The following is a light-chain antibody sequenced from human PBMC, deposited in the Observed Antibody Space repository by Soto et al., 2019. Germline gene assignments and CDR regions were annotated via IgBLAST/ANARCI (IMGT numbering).Light chain of an antibody. CDR2: LGS. Sequence: DIVMTQSPLSLPVTPGEPASISCKSSQSLLHGNGNTYLDWYLQKPGQSPQLLISLGSNRASGVPDRFSGSGSGTDFTLKISRVEAEDVWVYYSTQALQIPLTFGGGTQVDIK. V-gene: IGKV2-28*01. J-gene: IGKJ4*01. CDR1: QSLLHGNGNTY. CDR3: TQALQIPLT.